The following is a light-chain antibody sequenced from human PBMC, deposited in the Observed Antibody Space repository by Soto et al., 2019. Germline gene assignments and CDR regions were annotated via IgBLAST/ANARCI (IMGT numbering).Light chain of an antibody. V-gene: IGKV1-33*01. Sequence: DIPMTQSPSSLSASVGDRVTITCQASQDISNSINWYQQKPGKAPRLLIFDASSVEAGVPSRFSGGGSGTYFTFNINSLQPEDVGAYFCQHYADLPLTFGGGTKVAIK. J-gene: IGKJ4*01. CDR3: QHYADLPLT. CDR2: DAS. CDR1: QDISNS.